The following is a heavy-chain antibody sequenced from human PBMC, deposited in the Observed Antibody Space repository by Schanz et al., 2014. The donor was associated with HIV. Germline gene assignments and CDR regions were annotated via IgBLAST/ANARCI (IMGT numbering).Heavy chain of an antibody. CDR3: AKDMGSGSYETFDI. CDR2: ISWNSGSI. J-gene: IGHJ3*02. V-gene: IGHV3-9*01. CDR1: GFTLNGYS. D-gene: IGHD1-26*01. Sequence: EVQLVESGGRLVKPGESLTLSCITSGFTLNGYSMNWVRQAPGKGLEWVSCISWNSGSIGYADSVKGRFTISRDNAKNSLYLQMNSLRAEDTALYYCAKDMGSGSYETFDIWGQGTTVTVSS.